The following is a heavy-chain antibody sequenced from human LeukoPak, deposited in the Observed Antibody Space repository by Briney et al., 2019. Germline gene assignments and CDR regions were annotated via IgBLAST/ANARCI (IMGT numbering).Heavy chain of an antibody. J-gene: IGHJ4*02. CDR3: ARHDPYSSGWSFFDY. CDR1: GGSISSYC. V-gene: IGHV4-59*01. D-gene: IGHD6-19*01. Sequence: SETLSLTCTVSGGSISSYCWSWIRQPPGKGLEWIGYIYYSGSTNYNPSLKSRVTISVDTSKNQFSLKLSSVTAADTAVYYCARHDPYSSGWSFFDYWGQGTLVTVSS. CDR2: IYYSGST.